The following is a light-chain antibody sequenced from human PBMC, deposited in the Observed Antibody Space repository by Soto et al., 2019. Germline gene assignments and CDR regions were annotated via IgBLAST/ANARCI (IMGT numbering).Light chain of an antibody. CDR3: QQFSSYPLT. CDR1: QTVRNNY. Sequence: FVWGQSRVTLSLSPGERSPLSCSASQTVRNNYLAWYQQKPGQAPRLLIYDASSRATGIPDRFSGGGSGTDFTLTISRLEPEDFAVYYCQQFSSYPLTFGGGTRLAI. CDR2: DAS. J-gene: IGKJ5*01. V-gene: IGKV3-20*01.